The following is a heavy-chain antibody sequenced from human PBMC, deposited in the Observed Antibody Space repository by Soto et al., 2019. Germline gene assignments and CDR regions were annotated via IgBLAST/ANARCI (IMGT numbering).Heavy chain of an antibody. V-gene: IGHV1-18*01. CDR3: ARGNYDFWSGYYGDY. CDR1: GYTFTSYG. Sequence: QVQLVQSGAEVKKPGASVKVSCKASGYTFTSYGISWVRQAPGQGLEWMGWIRAYNGNTNYAQKLQGRVTMTTDTSTITAYMELRSLRSDDTAVYYCARGNYDFWSGYYGDYWGQGTLVTVSS. J-gene: IGHJ4*02. D-gene: IGHD3-3*01. CDR2: IRAYNGNT.